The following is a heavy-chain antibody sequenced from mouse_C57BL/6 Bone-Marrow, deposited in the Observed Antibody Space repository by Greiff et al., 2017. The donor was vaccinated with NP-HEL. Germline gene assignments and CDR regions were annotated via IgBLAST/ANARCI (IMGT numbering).Heavy chain of an antibody. J-gene: IGHJ4*01. CDR3: AREIYYGNYVGAMDY. Sequence: QVQLQQSGPELVKPGASVKISCKASGYAFSSSWMNWVKQRPGKGLEWIGRIYPGDGDTNYNGKFKGTATLTADKSSSTAYMQLSSLTSEDSAVYFCAREIYYGNYVGAMDYWGQGTSVTVAS. CDR2: IYPGDGDT. D-gene: IGHD2-1*01. CDR1: GYAFSSSW. V-gene: IGHV1-82*01.